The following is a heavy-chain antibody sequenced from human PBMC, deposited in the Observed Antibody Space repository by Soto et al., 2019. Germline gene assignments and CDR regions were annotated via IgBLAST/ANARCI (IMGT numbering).Heavy chain of an antibody. CDR2: IKQDGSEK. D-gene: IGHD3-10*01. CDR3: AREDSSGSYYNYFDD. V-gene: IGHV3-7*01. Sequence: GGSLRLSCAASGFTFSSYWMSWVRQAPGKGLEWVANIKQDGSEKYYVDSVKGRFTISRDNAKNSLYLQMNSLRAEDTAVYYCAREDSSGSYYNYFDDWGQGTLVTVSS. CDR1: GFTFSSYW. J-gene: IGHJ4*02.